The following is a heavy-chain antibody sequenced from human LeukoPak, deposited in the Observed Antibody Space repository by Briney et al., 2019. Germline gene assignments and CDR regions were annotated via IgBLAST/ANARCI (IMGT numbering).Heavy chain of an antibody. Sequence: ASVKVSRKASGYTFTSYGISWLRQAPAQGLEWMGWISAYNGNTNYAQKLQGRVTMTTDTSTSTAYMELRSLRSDDTAVYYCARDIRLSSGWYGNWFDPWGQGTLVTVSS. V-gene: IGHV1-18*01. CDR2: ISAYNGNT. CDR1: GYTFTSYG. D-gene: IGHD6-19*01. J-gene: IGHJ5*02. CDR3: ARDIRLSSGWYGNWFDP.